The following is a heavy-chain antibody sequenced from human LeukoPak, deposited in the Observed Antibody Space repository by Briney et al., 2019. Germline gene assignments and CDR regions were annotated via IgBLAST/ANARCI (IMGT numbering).Heavy chain of an antibody. CDR1: GFSLSTYA. Sequence: GRSLRLSCAASGFSLSTYAMHCVRQAPGKGLEWVALIWHDASHTFYTDSVKGRFTISRDNSKNTVYLQMNSLGGEDTAVYYCAREIVGSGSYPDYWGQGALVTVSS. D-gene: IGHD3-10*01. V-gene: IGHV3-33*01. CDR3: AREIVGSGSYPDY. J-gene: IGHJ4*02. CDR2: IWHDASHT.